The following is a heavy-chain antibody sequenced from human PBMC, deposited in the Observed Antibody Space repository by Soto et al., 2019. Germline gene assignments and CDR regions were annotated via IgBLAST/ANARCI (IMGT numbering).Heavy chain of an antibody. CDR2: ISAYNGNT. CDR3: ARAYSSSLYGWFDP. D-gene: IGHD6-13*01. Sequence: ASVKVSCKASGYTFTSYGISWVRQAPGQGLEWMGWISAYNGNTNYAQKLQGRVTMTTDTSTSTAYMELRSLRSDDTAVYYCARAYSSSLYGWFDPWGQGTLVTVSS. J-gene: IGHJ5*02. V-gene: IGHV1-18*04. CDR1: GYTFTSYG.